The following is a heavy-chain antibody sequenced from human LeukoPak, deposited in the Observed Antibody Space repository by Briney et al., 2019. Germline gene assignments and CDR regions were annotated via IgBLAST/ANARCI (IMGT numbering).Heavy chain of an antibody. V-gene: IGHV1-46*01. CDR1: GYTFTNYF. Sequence: ASVKVSCKASGYTFTNYFMHWVRQAPGQGLEWMGVINPSGGGTTYAQRFQGRVTMARDTSTSTVHMELSSLRSEDTAVYYCARGQNKCLGHWGQGTLVTVSS. CDR2: INPSGGGT. J-gene: IGHJ4*02. D-gene: IGHD2/OR15-2a*01. CDR3: ARGQNKCLGH.